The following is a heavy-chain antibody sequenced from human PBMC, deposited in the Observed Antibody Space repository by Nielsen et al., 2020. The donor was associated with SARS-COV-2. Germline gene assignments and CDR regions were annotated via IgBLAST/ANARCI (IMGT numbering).Heavy chain of an antibody. Sequence: SETLSLTCTVSGGSISSSTYNWGWIRQPPGKGLEWIGNIYYSGSTYYNPSLKSRVTILVDTSKNQFSLKLSSVTAADTAVYYCARDPGYYGMDVWGQGTTVTVSS. CDR2: IYYSGST. J-gene: IGHJ6*02. CDR1: GGSISSSTYN. CDR3: ARDPGYYGMDV. V-gene: IGHV4-39*07.